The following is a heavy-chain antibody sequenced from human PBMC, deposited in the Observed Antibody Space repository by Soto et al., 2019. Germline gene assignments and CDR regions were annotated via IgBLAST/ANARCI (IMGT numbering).Heavy chain of an antibody. D-gene: IGHD6-19*01. Sequence: QVQLVESGGGVVQPGRSLRLSCAASGFTFSSCGMHWVRQAPGKGLEWVAVIWYDGSNKYYADSVEGRFTISRDNSKNTLYLQMNSLRAEDTAVYYWAREEAVAGTWYYYYGMDVWGQGTTVTVSS. V-gene: IGHV3-33*01. CDR1: GFTFSSCG. CDR3: AREEAVAGTWYYYYGMDV. CDR2: IWYDGSNK. J-gene: IGHJ6*02.